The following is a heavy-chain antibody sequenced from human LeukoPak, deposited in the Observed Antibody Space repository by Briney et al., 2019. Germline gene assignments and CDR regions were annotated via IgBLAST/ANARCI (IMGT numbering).Heavy chain of an antibody. CDR1: GYSFTNYY. V-gene: IGHV1-46*01. Sequence: ASVKVSCKASGYSFTNYYIHWVRQAPGQGLEWMGIINLSGGGTTYAQKFQGRVTMTRDTSTSTAYMELKSLRSDDTAVYYCARVGFSKFYHHMDVWGKGTTVTVSS. D-gene: IGHD4-11*01. CDR2: INLSGGGT. J-gene: IGHJ6*03. CDR3: ARVGFSKFYHHMDV.